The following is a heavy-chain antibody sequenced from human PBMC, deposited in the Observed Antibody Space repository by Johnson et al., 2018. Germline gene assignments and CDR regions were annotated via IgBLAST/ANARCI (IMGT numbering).Heavy chain of an antibody. J-gene: IGHJ1*01. D-gene: IGHD2-15*01. V-gene: IGHV3-23*01. CDR3: ATGRYCSGGSCSDPGFFQH. CDR1: GFTFSSYA. CDR2: ISGSGGST. Sequence: EVQLLESGGGLVQPGGSLRLSCAASGFTFSSYAMSWVRQAPGKGLEWVSAISGSGGSTYYADSVKGRFTISRDNSKNTLYLQMNSLRAEDTAVYYCATGRYCSGGSCSDPGFFQHWGQGTLVTVSS.